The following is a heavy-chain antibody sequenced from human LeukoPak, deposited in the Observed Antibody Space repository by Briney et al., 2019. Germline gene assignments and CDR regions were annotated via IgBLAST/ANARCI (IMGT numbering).Heavy chain of an antibody. Sequence: SETLSLTYTVSGGSISSYYWSWIRQPPGKGLEWIGYIYYSGSTNYNPSLKSRVTISVDTSKNQFSLKLSSVTAADTAVYYCARDYGVSGYYGMDVWGKGTTVTVSS. CDR2: IYYSGST. CDR1: GGSISSYY. D-gene: IGHD3-10*01. CDR3: ARDYGVSGYYGMDV. J-gene: IGHJ6*04. V-gene: IGHV4-59*01.